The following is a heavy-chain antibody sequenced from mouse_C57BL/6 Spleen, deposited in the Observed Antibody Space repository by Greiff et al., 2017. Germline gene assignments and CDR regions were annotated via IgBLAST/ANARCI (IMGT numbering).Heavy chain of an antibody. D-gene: IGHD2-2*01. CDR3: ERRLPYWYFDV. Sequence: DVKLQESGPELVKPGASVKISCKASGYSFTGYYMHWVKQSSEKSLEWIGEINPSTGGTSYNQKFKGKATLTVDKSSSTAYMQLKSLTSEYSAVYYCERRLPYWYFDVWGTGTTVTVSS. CDR2: INPSTGGT. CDR1: GYSFTGYY. J-gene: IGHJ1*03. V-gene: IGHV1-43*01.